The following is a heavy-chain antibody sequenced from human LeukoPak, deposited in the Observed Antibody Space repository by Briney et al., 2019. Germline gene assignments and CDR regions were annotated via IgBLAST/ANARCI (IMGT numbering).Heavy chain of an antibody. CDR2: INPNSGGT. CDR1: GYTFTGYY. CDR3: APAGYSSSWYQSFYFDY. J-gene: IGHJ4*02. Sequence: ASVKVSCKASGYTFTGYYMHWVRQAPGQGLEWVGRINPNSGGTNYAQKFQGRVTMTRDTSIGTAYMELSRLRSDDTAVYYCAPAGYSSSWYQSFYFDYWGQGTLVTVSS. V-gene: IGHV1-2*06. D-gene: IGHD6-13*01.